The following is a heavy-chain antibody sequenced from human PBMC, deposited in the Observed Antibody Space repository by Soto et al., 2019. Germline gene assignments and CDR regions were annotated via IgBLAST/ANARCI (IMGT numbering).Heavy chain of an antibody. Sequence: QLQLQESGSGLVKPSQTLSLTCAVSGGSISSGGYSWSWIRQPPGKGLEWLGCIYHSGSTYYNPSVGSRDPLSRHTPKNQLPLQLNSVTAADTHVYYCARAGGTAARPVAYWGQGTLVTVSS. V-gene: IGHV4-30-2*01. CDR2: IYHSGST. CDR3: ARAGGTAARPVAY. CDR1: GGSISSGGYS. D-gene: IGHD6-6*01. J-gene: IGHJ4*02.